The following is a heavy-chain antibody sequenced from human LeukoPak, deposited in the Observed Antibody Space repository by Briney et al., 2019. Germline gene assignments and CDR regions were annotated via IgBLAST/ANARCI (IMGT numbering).Heavy chain of an antibody. CDR3: ARSTTHPYYNYMDV. CDR2: INSDGSTT. V-gene: IGHV3-74*01. J-gene: IGHJ6*03. CDR1: GFTFSSYW. D-gene: IGHD4-17*01. Sequence: GGSLRLSCAASGFTFSSYWMHWVRQAPGEGLVWVSRINSDGSTTTYADSVKGRFTISRDNAKNTLYLQMNSLRVEDTAVYYCARSTTHPYYNYMDVWGKGTTVTLSS.